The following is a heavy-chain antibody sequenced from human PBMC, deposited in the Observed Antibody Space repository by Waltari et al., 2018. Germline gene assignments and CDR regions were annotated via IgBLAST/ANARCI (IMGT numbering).Heavy chain of an antibody. CDR2: IKQDGSEK. J-gene: IGHJ4*02. V-gene: IGHV3-7*01. Sequence: EVQLVESGGGLVQPGGSLRLSCAASGFTFSSYWMSWVRQAPGKGLEGVANIKQDGSEKYYVDSVKGRFTISRDNAKNSLYLQMNSLRAEDTAVYYCARGLIAAAGTLRYWGQGTLVTVSS. CDR1: GFTFSSYW. CDR3: ARGLIAAAGTLRY. D-gene: IGHD6-13*01.